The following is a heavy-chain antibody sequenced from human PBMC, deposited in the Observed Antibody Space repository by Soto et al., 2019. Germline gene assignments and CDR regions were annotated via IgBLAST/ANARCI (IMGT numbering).Heavy chain of an antibody. CDR2: IYYSGST. CDR3: ARVSWNSELATPFYFDY. D-gene: IGHD1-7*01. Sequence: PSETLSLTCTVSGGSISSYYWSWIRQPPGKGLEWIGYIYYSGSTNYNPSLKGRVTISLDTSKSHFSLKLSSVTAADTAVYYCARVSWNSELATPFYFDYWGPGTLVTVSS. V-gene: IGHV4-59*01. J-gene: IGHJ4*02. CDR1: GGSISSYY.